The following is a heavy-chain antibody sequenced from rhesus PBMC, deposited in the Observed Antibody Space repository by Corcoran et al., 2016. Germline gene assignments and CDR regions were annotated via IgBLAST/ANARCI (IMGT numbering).Heavy chain of an antibody. CDR2: IDGNSYAT. D-gene: IGHD2-27*01. CDR3: ATGGFTTYRDN. Sequence: QVQLRESGQGLVKPSETLSLTCTVFGVPLSNYWWAWIRQPPGEGMEWIVDIDGNSYATHYNPSLKSRVIISKDASKNQCSLRMTSLTVADTAIYYCATGGFTTYRDNWGQGVLVTVSS. J-gene: IGHJ4*01. CDR1: GVPLSNYW. V-gene: IGHV4-80*01.